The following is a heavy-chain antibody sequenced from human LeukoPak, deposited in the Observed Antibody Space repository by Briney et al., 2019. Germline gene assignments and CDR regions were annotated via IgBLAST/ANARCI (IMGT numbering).Heavy chain of an antibody. D-gene: IGHD1-26*01. CDR3: ARWSGVVGTARGWYFDL. Sequence: SETLSLTCTVSGYSISSGYYWGWIRQPPAKGLEWMGRIYHSGSTNYNPSLKSRVTISVDKSKNQFSLKLCSVTAADTAVYYCARWSGVVGTARGWYFDLWGRGTLVTVSS. CDR2: IYHSGST. CDR1: GYSISSGYY. V-gene: IGHV4-38-2*02. J-gene: IGHJ2*01.